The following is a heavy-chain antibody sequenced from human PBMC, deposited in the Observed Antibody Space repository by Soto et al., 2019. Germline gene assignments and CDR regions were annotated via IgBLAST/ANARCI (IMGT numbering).Heavy chain of an antibody. CDR1: ECNCIGYG. V-gene: IGHV3-30*18. Sequence: LRVSYGASECNCIGYGMHWIRQAPGKWLEWVSVISYDGSNKYYADSVKGRFTISRDNSKNTLYLQMNSLRAEDTAVYYCAKSPGPYYYDSSGYYYGSDFWRQGTLVTVSS. CDR2: ISYDGSNK. J-gene: IGHJ4*02. D-gene: IGHD3-22*01. CDR3: AKSPGPYYYDSSGYYYGSDF.